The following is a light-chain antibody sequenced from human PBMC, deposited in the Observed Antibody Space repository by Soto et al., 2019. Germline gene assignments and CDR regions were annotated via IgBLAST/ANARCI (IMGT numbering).Light chain of an antibody. Sequence: VLTQSPVTLSLSPWEVATRSCRASQSISSSYLSWYQQKPGQAPRLVIYGASSRATGIPDRFSGSGSGTDFTLTISRLEPEDFAVYYCQQYGGSPLTFGQGTRLEIK. J-gene: IGKJ5*01. CDR3: QQYGGSPLT. CDR2: GAS. CDR1: QSISSSY. V-gene: IGKV3-20*01.